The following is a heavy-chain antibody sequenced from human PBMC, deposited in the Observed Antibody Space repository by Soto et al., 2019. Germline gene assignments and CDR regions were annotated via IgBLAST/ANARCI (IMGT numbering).Heavy chain of an antibody. Sequence: ASVKVSCKASGYTFTSYDINWVRQATGQGLEWMGWMNPNSGNTGYAQKFQGRVTMTRNTSISTAYMELSSLRSEDTAVYYCAKDQLQTTVTYADFDYSGQGTLVTVSS. D-gene: IGHD4-17*01. CDR1: GYTFTSYD. J-gene: IGHJ4*02. CDR2: MNPNSGNT. V-gene: IGHV1-8*01. CDR3: AKDQLQTTVTYADFDY.